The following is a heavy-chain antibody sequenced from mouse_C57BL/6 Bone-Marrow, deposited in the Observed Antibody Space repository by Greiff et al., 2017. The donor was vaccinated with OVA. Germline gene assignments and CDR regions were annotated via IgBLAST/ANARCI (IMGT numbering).Heavy chain of an antibody. V-gene: IGHV1-42*01. J-gene: IGHJ2*01. CDR2: INPSTGGT. Sequence: VQLQQSGPELVKPGASVKISCKASGYSFTGYYMNWVKQSPEKSLEWIGEINPSTGGTTYNQKFKAKATLTVDKSSSTAYMQLKSLTSEDSAVYYCARWEAHFDYWGQGTTLTVSS. CDR1: GYSFTGYY. D-gene: IGHD4-1*01. CDR3: ARWEAHFDY.